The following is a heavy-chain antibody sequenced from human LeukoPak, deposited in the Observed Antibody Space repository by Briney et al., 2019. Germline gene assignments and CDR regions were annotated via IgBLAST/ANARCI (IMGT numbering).Heavy chain of an antibody. CDR1: GFTFSSYG. V-gene: IGHV3-30*18. CDR2: ISYDGSNK. CDR3: AKGHQAAARHAYYYGMDV. J-gene: IGHJ6*02. Sequence: PGGSLRLSCAASGFTFSSYGMHWVRQAPGKGLEWVAVISYDGSNKYYADSVKGRFTISRDNSKNTLYLQMNSLRAEDTAVYYCAKGHQAAARHAYYYGMDVWGQGTTVTVSS. D-gene: IGHD6-13*01.